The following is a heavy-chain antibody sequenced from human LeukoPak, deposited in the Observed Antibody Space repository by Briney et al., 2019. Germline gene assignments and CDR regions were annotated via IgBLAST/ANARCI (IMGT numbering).Heavy chain of an antibody. CDR1: GYTLTELS. J-gene: IGHJ6*02. CDR2: FDPEDGGT. D-gene: IGHD2-2*02. Sequence: GASVKVSCKVSGYTLTELSMHWVRQAPGKGLEWMGGFDPEDGGTIYAQKFQGRVTMTEDTSTNTAYMELSSLRSEDTAVYYCATFYCSSTSCYIDYYYGMDVWGQGTTVTVSS. CDR3: ATFYCSSTSCYIDYYYGMDV. V-gene: IGHV1-24*01.